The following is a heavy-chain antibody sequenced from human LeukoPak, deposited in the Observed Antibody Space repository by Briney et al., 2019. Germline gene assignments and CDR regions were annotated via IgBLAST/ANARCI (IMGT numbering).Heavy chain of an antibody. D-gene: IGHD3-22*01. CDR3: ARAARYYYDSSGYYYSGDY. CDR1: GYTFTSYG. J-gene: IGHJ4*02. V-gene: IGHV1-18*01. CDR2: ISAYNGNT. Sequence: ASVKVSCKASGYTFTSYGISWVRQAPRQGLEWMGWISAYNGNTNYAQKFQGRVTITADKSTSTAYMELSSLRSEDTAVYYCARAARYYYDSSGYYYSGDYWGQGTLVTVSS.